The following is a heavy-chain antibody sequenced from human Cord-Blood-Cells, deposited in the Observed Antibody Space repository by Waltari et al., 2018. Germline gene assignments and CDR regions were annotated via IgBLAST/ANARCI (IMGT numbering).Heavy chain of an antibody. V-gene: IGHV1-8*03. CDR2: RNPNSGNT. D-gene: IGHD1-7*01. J-gene: IGHJ4*02. CDR1: GYTFTSYD. Sequence: QVQLVQSGAEVKKPGASVKVSCKASGYTFTSYDINWVRQATGQGLEGVGWRNPNSGNTGYAQKFQGRVTITRNTSISTAYMELSSLISEDTAVYYCARRGWNSLDYWGQGTLVTVSS. CDR3: ARRGWNSLDY.